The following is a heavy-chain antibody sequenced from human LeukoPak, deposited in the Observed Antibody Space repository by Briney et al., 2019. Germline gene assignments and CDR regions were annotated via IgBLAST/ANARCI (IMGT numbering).Heavy chain of an antibody. J-gene: IGHJ4*02. Sequence: SETLSLTCTVSGGSISSGDYYWSWIRQPPGKGLEWIGYIYYSGSTYYNPSLKSRVTISVDTSKNQFSLKLSSVTAADTAVYYCARTYYDYVWGSYRYHPFDYWGQGTPVTVSS. CDR2: IYYSGST. D-gene: IGHD3-16*02. CDR3: ARTYYDYVWGSYRYHPFDY. V-gene: IGHV4-30-4*02. CDR1: GGSISSGDYY.